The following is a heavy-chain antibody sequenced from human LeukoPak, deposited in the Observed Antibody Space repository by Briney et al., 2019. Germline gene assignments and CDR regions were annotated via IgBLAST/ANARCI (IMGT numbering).Heavy chain of an antibody. CDR2: IYASGSI. D-gene: IGHD2-15*01. CDR3: ARSARFNYFYMDV. Sequence: SETLSLTCSVSGGSITNFFWTWIRQPAGKGLEYIGRIYASGSIDYNPSLKSRVTMSADTSNNQFSLNLTSVTAADTALYFCARSARFNYFYMDVWGKGTSVTVSS. CDR1: GGSITNFF. V-gene: IGHV4-4*07. J-gene: IGHJ6*03.